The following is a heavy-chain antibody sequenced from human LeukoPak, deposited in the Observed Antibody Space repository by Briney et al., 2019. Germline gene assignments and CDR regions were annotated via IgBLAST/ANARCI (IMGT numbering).Heavy chain of an antibody. J-gene: IGHJ3*02. V-gene: IGHV3-23*01. Sequence: GRSLRLSCAASGFTFSSFATSWVRQAPGKGLEWVSGIRASGGSTYYADSVKGRFTISRDNSKNTLYLQMNSLRAEDTAVYYCATGFYDNSASGVFYIWGQGTMVTVSS. CDR3: ATGFYDNSASGVFYI. D-gene: IGHD3-22*01. CDR1: GFTFSSFA. CDR2: IRASGGST.